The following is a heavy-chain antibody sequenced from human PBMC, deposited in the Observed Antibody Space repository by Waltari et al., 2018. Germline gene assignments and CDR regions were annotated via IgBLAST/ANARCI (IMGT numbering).Heavy chain of an antibody. V-gene: IGHV3-48*01. D-gene: IGHD3-16*01. Sequence: DVQLVEPGGGLVQPGKSLRLSCKASGFSFTDFTSGMTWVRQAPGKGLARVAYISPDGTSFFYADSVRGRFTISRDNANNSVFLQMSNLRVDDTAVYFCTNGFGFFVHWGQGTLVTVSS. CDR2: ISPDGTSF. CDR3: TNGFGFFVH. J-gene: IGHJ4*02. CDR1: GFSFTDFTSG.